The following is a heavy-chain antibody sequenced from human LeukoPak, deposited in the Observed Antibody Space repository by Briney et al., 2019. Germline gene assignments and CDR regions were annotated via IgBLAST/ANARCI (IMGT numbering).Heavy chain of an antibody. CDR2: ISSSGSTI. V-gene: IGHV3-11*01. Sequence: PGGSLRLSCAASGFTFSDYYMSWIRQAPGKGLEWVPYISSSGSTIYYADSVKGRFTISRDNAKNSLYLQMNSLRAEDTAVYYCARVRTSSSPFYGSGSYYVDYWGQGTLVTVSS. CDR1: GFTFSDYY. CDR3: ARVRTSSSPFYGSGSYYVDY. J-gene: IGHJ4*02. D-gene: IGHD3-10*01.